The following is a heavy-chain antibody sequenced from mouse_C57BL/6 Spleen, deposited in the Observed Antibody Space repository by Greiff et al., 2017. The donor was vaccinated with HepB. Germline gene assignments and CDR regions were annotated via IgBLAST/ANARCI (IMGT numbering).Heavy chain of an antibody. J-gene: IGHJ2*01. CDR2: INPRNGGT. D-gene: IGHD1-1*01. CDR3: ARTRYGSTYFDY. Sequence: QVQLQQPGTELVKPGASVKLSCKASGYTFTSYWMHWVKQRPGQGLEWIGNINPRNGGTNYNEKFKSKATLTVDKSSSTAYMQLSSLTSEDSAVYYCARTRYGSTYFDYWGQGTTLTVSS. CDR1: GYTFTSYW. V-gene: IGHV1-53*01.